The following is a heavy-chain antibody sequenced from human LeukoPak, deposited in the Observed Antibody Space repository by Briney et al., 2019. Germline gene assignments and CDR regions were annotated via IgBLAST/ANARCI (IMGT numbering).Heavy chain of an antibody. V-gene: IGHV1-8*01. CDR1: GYTFTSYD. J-gene: IGHJ6*03. Sequence: GASVKVSCKASGYTFTSYDINWVRQATGQGLEWMGWMSPNSGNTGYAQKFQGRVTMTRNTSISTAYMELSSLRSEDTAVYYCARGITSYYYYYMDVWGKGTTVTVSS. CDR3: ARGITSYYYYYMDV. CDR2: MSPNSGNT.